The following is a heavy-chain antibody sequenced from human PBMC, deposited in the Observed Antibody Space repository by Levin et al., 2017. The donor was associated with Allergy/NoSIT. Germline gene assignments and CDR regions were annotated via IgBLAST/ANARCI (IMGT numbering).Heavy chain of an antibody. Sequence: GGSPRLSCEGSGYSFANYWIGWVRQMPGKGLEWMAIIYPGDSNTRYSPSFQGQVTISADKSISTAYLQWSSLKASDTAIYFCARHFWSGFHPAGWYSDLWGRGTRVIVSS. J-gene: IGHJ2*01. CDR3: ARHFWSGFHPAGWYSDL. CDR1: GYSFANYW. V-gene: IGHV5-51*01. D-gene: IGHD3-3*01. CDR2: IYPGDSNT.